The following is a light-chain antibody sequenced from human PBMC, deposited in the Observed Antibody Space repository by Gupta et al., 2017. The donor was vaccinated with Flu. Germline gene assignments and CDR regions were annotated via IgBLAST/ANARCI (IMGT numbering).Light chain of an antibody. CDR3: SSCTSSTTVV. CDR1: SSDIGSYNY. Sequence: STTISCTGTSSDIGSYNYVSWYQQHPGKAPKLLIYGVTNRPSGVSNRFSGSKSGDTASLTISGLQAEDEADYYCSSCTSSTTVVFGGGTKLTVL. CDR2: GVT. J-gene: IGLJ2*01. V-gene: IGLV2-14*01.